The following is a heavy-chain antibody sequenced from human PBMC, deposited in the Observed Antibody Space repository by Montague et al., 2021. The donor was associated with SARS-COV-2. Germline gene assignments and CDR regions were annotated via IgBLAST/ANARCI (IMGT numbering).Heavy chain of an antibody. CDR3: ARDSSSWYYWFDP. J-gene: IGHJ5*02. V-gene: IGHV4-39*01. D-gene: IGHD6-13*01. CDR2: LYYTGST. Sequence: ETLSLTCTVSGGSISSSSYYWGWIRQPPGKGLEWIGSLYYTGSTCYNPSLKSRVTISVGTSKNQFSLKLSSVTAADTAVYYCARDSSSWYYWFDPWGQGTLVTVSS. CDR1: GGSISSSSYY.